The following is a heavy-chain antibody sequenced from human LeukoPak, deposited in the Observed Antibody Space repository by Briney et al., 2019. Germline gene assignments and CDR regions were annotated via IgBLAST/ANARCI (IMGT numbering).Heavy chain of an antibody. D-gene: IGHD5-12*01. J-gene: IGHJ4*02. CDR1: GFTFSSYS. CDR2: ISSSGSTI. V-gene: IGHV3-48*04. Sequence: QPGGSLRLSCAASGFTFSSYSMNWVRQAPGKGLEWVSYISSSGSTIYYADSVKGRFTISRDNAKNSLYLQMNSLRAEDTAVYYCARFYSGYDYFIYYWGQGTLVTVSS. CDR3: ARFYSGYDYFIYY.